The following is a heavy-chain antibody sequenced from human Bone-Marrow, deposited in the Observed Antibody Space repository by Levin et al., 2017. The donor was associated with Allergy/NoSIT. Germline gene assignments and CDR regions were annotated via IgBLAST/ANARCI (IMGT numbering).Heavy chain of an antibody. V-gene: IGHV3-30*04. CDR3: ARVSGSYYYFDY. CDR1: GFTFSSYA. J-gene: IGHJ4*02. CDR2: ISYDGSNK. D-gene: IGHD1-26*01. Sequence: GESLKISCAASGFTFSSYAMHWVRQAPGKGLEWVAVISYDGSNKYYADSVKGRFTISRDNSKNTLYLQMNSLRAEDTAVYYCARVSGSYYYFDYWGQGTLVTVSS.